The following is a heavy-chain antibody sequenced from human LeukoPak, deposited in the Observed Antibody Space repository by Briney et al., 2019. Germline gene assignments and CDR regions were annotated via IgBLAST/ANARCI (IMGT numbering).Heavy chain of an antibody. D-gene: IGHD3-10*01. V-gene: IGHV3-21*01. CDR1: GFTFSSNY. J-gene: IGHJ4*01. Sequence: GGSLRLSCAASGFTFSSNYMNWGRQAPGKGLEWVSSISASGRSIYYADSVKGRFTTSRDNAKNSLYLQMNSLRAEDTAVYYCATTSGFDYWGQGTLVTVSS. CDR2: ISASGRSI. CDR3: ATTSGFDY.